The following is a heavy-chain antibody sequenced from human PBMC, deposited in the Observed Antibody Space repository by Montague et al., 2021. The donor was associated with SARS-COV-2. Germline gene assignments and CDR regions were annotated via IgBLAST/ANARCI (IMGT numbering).Heavy chain of an antibody. J-gene: IGHJ4*02. CDR2: IHYSGIT. V-gene: IGHV4-39*01. Sequence: SETLSLTCSISGVSITSYYWGWIRQPPGKGLEWVGTIHYSGITYYNPSLKSRVTISVDTSRNQFSLKLSSVTAADTAVYYCARHLAISGPAAVSDYWGQGTLVTVSS. CDR3: ARHLAISGPAAVSDY. D-gene: IGHD2-2*01. CDR1: GVSITSYY.